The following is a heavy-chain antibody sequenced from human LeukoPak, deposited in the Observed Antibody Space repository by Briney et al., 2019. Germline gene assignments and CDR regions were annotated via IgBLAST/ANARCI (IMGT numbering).Heavy chain of an antibody. CDR2: IYYSGST. CDR3: ARDADYGDSYGMDV. CDR1: GGSISSYY. V-gene: IGHV4-59*01. D-gene: IGHD4-17*01. J-gene: IGHJ6*02. Sequence: PSETLSLTCTVSGGSISSYYWSWIRQPPGKGLEWIGYIYYSGSTNYNPSLKSRVTISVDTSKNQFSLKLSSVTAADTAVYYCARDADYGDSYGMDVWGQGTTVTVSS.